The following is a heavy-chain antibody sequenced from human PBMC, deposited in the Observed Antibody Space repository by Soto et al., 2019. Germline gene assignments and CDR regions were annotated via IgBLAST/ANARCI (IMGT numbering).Heavy chain of an antibody. V-gene: IGHV1-18*04. CDR3: ARGPRYCSTTSCFSGVTWFDP. CDR1: GYTFTSYG. J-gene: IGHJ5*02. CDR2: ISSYNGNT. D-gene: IGHD2-2*01. Sequence: ASVKVSCKASGYTFTSYGISWVRQAPGQGLEWMGWISSYNGNTNYAQKVQGRVTMTTDTSTSTTYMELRSLRSDDTAVYYCARGPRYCSTTSCFSGVTWFDPWGQGTLVTVSS.